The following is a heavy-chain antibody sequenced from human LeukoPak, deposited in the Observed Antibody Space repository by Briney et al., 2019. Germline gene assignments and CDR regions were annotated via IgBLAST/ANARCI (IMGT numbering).Heavy chain of an antibody. CDR2: ISSSGATK. Sequence: PGGSLRLSCAASGFTFSLYDMNWVRQAPGKGLEWVSYISSSGATKYYADSVKGRFTISRDNSKNTLYLQINSLRAEDTAVYYCSRRTRGAFDIWGQGTMVTVSS. CDR3: SRRTRGAFDI. CDR1: GFTFSLYD. V-gene: IGHV3-48*01. D-gene: IGHD1-26*01. J-gene: IGHJ3*02.